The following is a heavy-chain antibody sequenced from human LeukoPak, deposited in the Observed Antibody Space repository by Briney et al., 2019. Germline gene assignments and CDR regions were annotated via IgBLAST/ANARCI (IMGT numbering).Heavy chain of an antibody. D-gene: IGHD5-12*01. CDR1: GGSVSSGDYY. CDR3: ARLQIVATIVSWFDP. J-gene: IGHJ5*02. CDR2: IYYSGST. V-gene: IGHV4-30-4*01. Sequence: SETLSLTCTVSGGSVSSGDYYWSWIRQPPGKGLEWIGYIYYSGSTYYNPPLKSRVTISVDTSKNQFSLKLSSVTAADTAVYYCARLQIVATIVSWFDPWGQGTLVTVSS.